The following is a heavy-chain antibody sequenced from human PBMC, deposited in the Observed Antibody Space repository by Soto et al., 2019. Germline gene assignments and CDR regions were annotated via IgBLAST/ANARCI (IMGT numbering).Heavy chain of an antibody. J-gene: IGHJ6*02. CDR1: GYTFSTSG. Sequence: QVQLVQSGAEVRKPGASVKVSCKASGYTFSTSGMSWLRQAPGQGLEWMGWISTYNGDTNDAPKFQDRVTMTSDTSTSTVYMELRSLRSDHTAVYYCARAGAAPYYYYGMDVWCQGTRVTVSS. V-gene: IGHV1-18*01. D-gene: IGHD2-15*01. CDR3: ARAGAAPYYYYGMDV. CDR2: ISTYNGDT.